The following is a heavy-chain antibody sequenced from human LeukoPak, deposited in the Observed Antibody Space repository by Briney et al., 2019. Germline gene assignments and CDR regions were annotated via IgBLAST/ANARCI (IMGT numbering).Heavy chain of an antibody. V-gene: IGHV3-21*01. Sequence: PGGSLRLSCAASGFTFSSYSMNWVRQAPGKGLEWVSSISSSSSYIYYADSVKGRFTISRDNAKNSLYLQMNSLRAEDTAVYYCARATDYGDYVWAFDIWGQGTMVTVSS. CDR2: ISSSSSYI. CDR1: GFTFSSYS. CDR3: ARATDYGDYVWAFDI. J-gene: IGHJ3*02. D-gene: IGHD4-17*01.